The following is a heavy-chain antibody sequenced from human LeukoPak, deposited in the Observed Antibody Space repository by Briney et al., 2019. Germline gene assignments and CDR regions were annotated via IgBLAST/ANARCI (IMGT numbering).Heavy chain of an antibody. D-gene: IGHD3-16*01. CDR1: GYKFTDDY. J-gene: IGHJ4*02. CDR2: INPDSGFT. Sequence: ASVKVSCKASGYKFTDDYMHWVRQAPGQGLEFMGWINPDSGFTNYAQKFKGRVTMTRDTSISTAYLEVRSLTSDDTAVYYCAPAAEAYTSWWKVWGQGTLVTVS. V-gene: IGHV1-2*02. CDR3: APAAEAYTSWWKV.